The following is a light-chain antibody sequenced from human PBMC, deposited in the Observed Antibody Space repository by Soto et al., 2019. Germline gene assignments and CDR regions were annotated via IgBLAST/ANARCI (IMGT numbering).Light chain of an antibody. Sequence: QSALTQPPSASGTPGQTVTISCSGSSSNIGLNDVHWYRQLSGTAPQILIYDTNQQATGVPDRFSGSRSGTSASLAIHGLQSEDEADYHCAAWDDSLNGPVFGGGTKLTV. V-gene: IGLV1-44*01. CDR2: DTN. CDR3: AAWDDSLNGPV. J-gene: IGLJ2*01. CDR1: SSNIGLND.